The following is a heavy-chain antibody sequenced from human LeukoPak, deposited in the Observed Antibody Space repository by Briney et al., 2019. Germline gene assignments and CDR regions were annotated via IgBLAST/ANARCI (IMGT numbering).Heavy chain of an antibody. Sequence: ASVKVSCKASGGPFSRFAVSWVRQAPGQGLEWMGGIIPIFGTANYAQKFQGRVTITADESTSTAYMELSSLRSDDTAVYNCARVVTPRYCTSPTCYWKGWFDPWGQGTLVTVSS. CDR3: ARVVTPRYCTSPTCYWKGWFDP. CDR2: IIPIFGTA. V-gene: IGHV1-69*13. CDR1: GGPFSRFA. D-gene: IGHD2-2*01. J-gene: IGHJ5*02.